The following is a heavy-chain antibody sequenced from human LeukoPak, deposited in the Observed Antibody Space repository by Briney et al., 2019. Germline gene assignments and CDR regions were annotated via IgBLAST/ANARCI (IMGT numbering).Heavy chain of an antibody. D-gene: IGHD4-17*01. CDR2: ITRNSETI. CDR1: GLTFSGYS. Sequence: GGSLRLSCAASGLTFSGYSLNWVRQAPGKGLEWVSYITRNSETIYYADSVKGRFTISRDNAKKLLFLQMNSLRTEDTAVYYCATNGDYPFDSWGQGTLVTVSS. CDR3: ATNGDYPFDS. V-gene: IGHV3-48*01. J-gene: IGHJ4*02.